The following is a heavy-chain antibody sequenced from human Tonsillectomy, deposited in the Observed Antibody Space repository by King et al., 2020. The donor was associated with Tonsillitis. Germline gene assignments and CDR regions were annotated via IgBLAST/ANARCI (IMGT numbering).Heavy chain of an antibody. CDR1: GGSISSGGYS. D-gene: IGHD5-18*01. CDR2: IYHSGST. Sequence: LQLQESGSRLVKPSQTLSLTCAVSGGSISSGGYSWSWIRQPPGKGLEWIGFIYHSGSTYYNPSLKSRVTISVDRSKNQFSLKLSSVTAADTAVYYCARRGYSYGFDYWGQGTLVTVSS. CDR3: ARRGYSYGFDY. J-gene: IGHJ4*02. V-gene: IGHV4-30-2*01.